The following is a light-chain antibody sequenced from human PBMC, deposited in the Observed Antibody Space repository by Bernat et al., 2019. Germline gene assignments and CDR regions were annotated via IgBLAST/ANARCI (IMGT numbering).Light chain of an antibody. Sequence: QSALTQPASVSGSPGQSITISCTGTTSDVGRYNFVSWYQQHPGKVPKLIIYNVSARPSGVSIRFSGSKSGYTASLTISGLQAEDEADYYCSSYASTSTPYVCGTGTKVTVL. CDR1: TSDVGRYNF. CDR2: NVS. V-gene: IGLV2-14*03. J-gene: IGLJ1*01. CDR3: SSYASTSTPYV.